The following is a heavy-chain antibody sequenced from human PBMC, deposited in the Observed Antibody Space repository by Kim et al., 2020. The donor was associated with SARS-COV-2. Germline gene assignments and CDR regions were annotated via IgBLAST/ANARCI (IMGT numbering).Heavy chain of an antibody. V-gene: IGHV3-74*01. CDR3: ASVSTGYDWDKCDD. J-gene: IGHJ4*02. Sequence: GGSLRLSCVASGFTFSSYWLHWVRHAPFPFLFFFSLVNSYWSITSYADSVKGRFTISRDNAKNTLYLQMNRLRAEDTAVYYCASVSTGYDWDKCDDWGEG. CDR2: VNSYWSIT. D-gene: IGHD3-16*01. CDR1: GFTFSSYW.